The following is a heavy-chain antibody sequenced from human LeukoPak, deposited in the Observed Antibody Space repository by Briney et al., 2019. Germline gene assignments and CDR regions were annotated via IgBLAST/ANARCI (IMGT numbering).Heavy chain of an antibody. CDR1: GGSISSSSYY. J-gene: IGHJ4*02. Sequence: PSETPSLTCTVSGGSISSSSYYWGWIRQPPGKGLEWIGNTYYGGNTYYNPSLKSRVTISVDTSKNQFSLELNSVTAADTAVYYCVAAFDYWGQGTLVTVSS. D-gene: IGHD6-25*01. CDR2: TYYGGNT. CDR3: VAAFDY. V-gene: IGHV4-39*05.